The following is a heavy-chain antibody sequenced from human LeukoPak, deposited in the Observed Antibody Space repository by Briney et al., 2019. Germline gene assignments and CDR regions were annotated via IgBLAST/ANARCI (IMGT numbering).Heavy chain of an antibody. CDR2: IISVLDIT. J-gene: IGHJ4*02. V-gene: IGHV1-69*04. CDR1: GGTFSSFA. CDR3: ARPTYLDSSSWSFDY. Sequence: GASVKVSCKASGGTFSSFAFSWVRQAPGQGLEWMGRIISVLDITNYAQKFQGRVTITADKSTSTAYMELSSLRSEDTAVYYCARPTYLDSSSWSFDYWGQGTLVTVSS. D-gene: IGHD6-13*01.